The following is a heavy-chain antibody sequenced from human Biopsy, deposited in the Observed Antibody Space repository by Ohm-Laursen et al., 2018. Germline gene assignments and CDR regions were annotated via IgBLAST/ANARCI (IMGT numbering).Heavy chain of an antibody. Sequence: GTLSFTCAVLGGSLNFYYWSWIRQPPGKGREWIGYMYYSGSTKYSPSLKNRVTVSFDTSRNQFSLKLTSMTPADTAVYYCVRGRSPATYWGQGALVIVSS. CDR3: VRGRSPATY. V-gene: IGHV4-59*01. CDR1: GGSLNFYY. CDR2: MYYSGST. J-gene: IGHJ4*02. D-gene: IGHD3-16*01.